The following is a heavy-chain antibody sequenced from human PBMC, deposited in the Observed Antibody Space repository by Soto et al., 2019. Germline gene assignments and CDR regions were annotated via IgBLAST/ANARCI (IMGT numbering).Heavy chain of an antibody. V-gene: IGHV4-39*01. CDR1: GGSISSSSYY. CDR2: IYYSGST. Sequence: QLQLQESGPGLVKPSETLSLTCTVSGGSISSSSYYWGWIRQPPGKGLEWIGSIYYSGSTYYNPSLKSRVTISVDTSKDQFSLKLSSVTAGDTAVYYCARRSYYYDSSGYQYNWFDPWGQGTLVTVSS. J-gene: IGHJ5*02. D-gene: IGHD3-22*01. CDR3: ARRSYYYDSSGYQYNWFDP.